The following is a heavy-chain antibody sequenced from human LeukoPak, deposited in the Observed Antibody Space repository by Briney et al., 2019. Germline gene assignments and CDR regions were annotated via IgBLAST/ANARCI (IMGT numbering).Heavy chain of an antibody. V-gene: IGHV4-59*01. Sequence: SETLSLTCTVSGGSISSYYWSWIRQPPGKGLEWIGHIYYSGSTNYSPSLKSRVTISVDTSKNQFSLKLSSVTAADTAVYYCARDRSVGATWGVNWFDPWGQGTLVTVSS. D-gene: IGHD1-26*01. CDR1: GGSISSYY. CDR3: ARDRSVGATWGVNWFDP. CDR2: IYYSGST. J-gene: IGHJ5*02.